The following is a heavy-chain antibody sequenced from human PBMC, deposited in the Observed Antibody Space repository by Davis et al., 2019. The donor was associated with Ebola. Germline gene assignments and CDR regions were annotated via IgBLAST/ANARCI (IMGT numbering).Heavy chain of an antibody. Sequence: SETLSLTCAVYGGSFNGYFWSWVRQPPGKGLEWIGEMNHGGSANYNPSLKSRVTISVDTSKNQFSLELSSVTAADTAVYYCARVGYKGYGNYYYGMDVWAQGTTVTVSS. D-gene: IGHD5-18*01. V-gene: IGHV4-34*01. J-gene: IGHJ6*02. CDR1: GGSFNGYF. CDR3: ARVGYKGYGNYYYGMDV. CDR2: MNHGGSA.